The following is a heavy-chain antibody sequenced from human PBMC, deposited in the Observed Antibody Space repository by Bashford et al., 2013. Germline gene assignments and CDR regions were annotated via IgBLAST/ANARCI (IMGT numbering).Heavy chain of an antibody. D-gene: IGHD1-26*01. CDR3: ATQGPQATAIYYDY. V-gene: IGHV1-69*02. J-gene: IGHJ4*02. Sequence: WVRQAPGQGLEWMGRIIPGLDVTTYAQKFEGRITITADKSTTTVFMELSGLRSEDTALYYCATQGPQATAIYYDYWGQGTLVTVSS. CDR2: IIPGLDVT.